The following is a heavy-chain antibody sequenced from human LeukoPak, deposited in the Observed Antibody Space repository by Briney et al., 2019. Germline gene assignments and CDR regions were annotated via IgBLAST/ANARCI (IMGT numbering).Heavy chain of an antibody. CDR3: ARDRDTVIIPDYYFGMDV. CDR1: GFTFSSDW. Sequence: GGSLRLSCAASGFTFSSDWMSWVRQAPGKGLEWVASISYDGSNRNYADSVKGRSTISRDKSKNTVYLQVNSLRAEDTAVYYCARDRDTVIIPDYYFGMDVWGQGTTVTVSS. CDR2: ISYDGSNR. D-gene: IGHD3-3*01. V-gene: IGHV3-30-3*01. J-gene: IGHJ6*02.